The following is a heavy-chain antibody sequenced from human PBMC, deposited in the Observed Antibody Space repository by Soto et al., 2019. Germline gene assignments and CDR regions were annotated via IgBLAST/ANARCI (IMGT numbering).Heavy chain of an antibody. J-gene: IGHJ5*02. V-gene: IGHV1-18*01. Sequence: QVQLVQSGAEVKKPGASVKVSCKASGYTFTSYGISWVRQAPGQGLEWMGWISAYNGNTNYAQKLQGRATRTPDTSTSTANMELRSLRSDDTAVYYWARDRGGFGGNNWFDPWGQGTLVTVSS. CDR2: ISAYNGNT. CDR1: GYTFTSYG. CDR3: ARDRGGFGGNNWFDP. D-gene: IGHD3-10*01.